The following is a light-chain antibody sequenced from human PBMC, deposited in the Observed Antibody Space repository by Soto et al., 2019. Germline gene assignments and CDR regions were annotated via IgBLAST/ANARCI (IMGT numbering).Light chain of an antibody. CDR3: QQYGRSGT. Sequence: MVLTQSPGTLSLSPGERATLSCRASQSGSNNYLAWYQQKPGQAPRLLSYGASTRATGITDRFSGSGSGTDFTLTISRLEPEDFAVYYCQQYGRSGTFGQGTKVDIK. CDR2: GAS. J-gene: IGKJ1*01. V-gene: IGKV3-20*01. CDR1: QSGSNNY.